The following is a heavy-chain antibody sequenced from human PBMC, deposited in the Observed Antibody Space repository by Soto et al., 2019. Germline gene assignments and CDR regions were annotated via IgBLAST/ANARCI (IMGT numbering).Heavy chain of an antibody. V-gene: IGHV3-74*01. CDR1: GFTFSSYW. CDR3: ARGAFGAYYLDS. D-gene: IGHD3-3*01. CDR2: IKGDEITT. J-gene: IGHJ4*02. Sequence: EVQLVESGGGLVQPGGSLRLSCAASGFTFSSYWIHWVRQAPGEGLVWVSRIKGDEITTNYADSVKGRFTISRDNAKNTVFLQMNMLRAEDTAVYYCARGAFGAYYLDSWGQGTLVTVSS.